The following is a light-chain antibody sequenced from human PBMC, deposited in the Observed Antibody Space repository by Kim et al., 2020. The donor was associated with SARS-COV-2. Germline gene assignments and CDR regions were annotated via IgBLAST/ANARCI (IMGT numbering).Light chain of an antibody. CDR2: KTS. V-gene: IGKV1-5*03. CDR3: QQYDTYPYT. CDR1: QSISSW. Sequence: SASVGDRVNITCRASQSISSWLAWYQHKPGKTPKVLIYKTSTLQTGVPSRFSGSGSGTEFTLTISCLQPDDFATYYCQQYDTYPYTCGQGTKLEI. J-gene: IGKJ2*01.